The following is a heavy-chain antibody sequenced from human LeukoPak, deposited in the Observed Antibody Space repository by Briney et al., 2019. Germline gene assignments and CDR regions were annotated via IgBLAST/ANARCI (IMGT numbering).Heavy chain of an antibody. CDR1: GGSISSYY. Sequence: PSETLSLTCTVSGGSISSYYWSWIRQPPGKGLEWIGYIYYSGSTNYNPSLKSRVTISVDTSKNQFSLKLSSVTAADTAVYYCARSPGSIFGVVPYYFDYWGQGTLVTVSS. J-gene: IGHJ4*02. CDR3: ARSPGSIFGVVPYYFDY. D-gene: IGHD3-3*01. V-gene: IGHV4-59*01. CDR2: IYYSGST.